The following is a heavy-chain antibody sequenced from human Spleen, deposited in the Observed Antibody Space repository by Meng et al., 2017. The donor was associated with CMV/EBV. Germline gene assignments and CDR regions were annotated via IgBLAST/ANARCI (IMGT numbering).Heavy chain of an antibody. V-gene: IGHV4-4*07. CDR3: ARESGSLRYFDWARPFDY. J-gene: IGHJ4*02. CDR1: GGSMSSYY. D-gene: IGHD3-9*01. Sequence: VHLQESGPGLVKPSETLSLTSTVSGGSMSSYYWSWIRQPAGRGLEWIGRIYSSGSTNYNPSLKSRVTISVDTSKNQFSLKLSSVTAADTAVYYCARESGSLRYFDWARPFDYWGQGTLVTVSS. CDR2: IYSSGST.